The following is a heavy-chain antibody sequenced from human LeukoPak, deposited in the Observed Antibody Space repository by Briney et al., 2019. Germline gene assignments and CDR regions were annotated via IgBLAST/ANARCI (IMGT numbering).Heavy chain of an antibody. D-gene: IGHD6-13*01. V-gene: IGHV3-30-3*01. Sequence: GSLRLSCAASGFTFSSYAMHWVHQAPGKGLEWVAVISYDGSNKYYADSVKGRFTISRDNSKNTLYLQMNSLRAEDTAVYYCARDPGSSWYHSYFDYWGQGTLVTVSS. CDR3: ARDPGSSWYHSYFDY. CDR2: ISYDGSNK. J-gene: IGHJ4*02. CDR1: GFTFSSYA.